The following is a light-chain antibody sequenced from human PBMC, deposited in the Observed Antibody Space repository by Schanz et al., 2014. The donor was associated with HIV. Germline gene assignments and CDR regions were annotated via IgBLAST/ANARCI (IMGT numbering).Light chain of an antibody. CDR1: SSNVGAGFD. CDR2: TND. Sequence: QSVLTQPPSVSGAPGQRVTIPCSGSSSNVGAGFDVHWYQQVLGKAPTLLIYTNDNRPSGVPDRYSGSKSGTSASLAITGLQAEDEADYYCSSYTSRSTGWVFGGGTKLTVL. V-gene: IGLV1-40*01. J-gene: IGLJ3*02. CDR3: SSYTSRSTGWV.